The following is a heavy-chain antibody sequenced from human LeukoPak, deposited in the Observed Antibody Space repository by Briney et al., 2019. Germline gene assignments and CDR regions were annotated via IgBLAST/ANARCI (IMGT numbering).Heavy chain of an antibody. V-gene: IGHV3-23*01. D-gene: IGHD3-10*01. J-gene: IGHJ4*02. CDR3: AKDSFKYYYGSGSYPDY. CDR1: GFAFSSFA. CDR2: ISGSGGST. Sequence: GGSLRFSCAASGFAFSSFAVSWVRQAPGKGLEWLSVISGSGGSTDYADSVKGRFTISRDNSKNTLYLQMNSLRAEDTAVYYCAKDSFKYYYGSGSYPDYWGQGTLVTVSS.